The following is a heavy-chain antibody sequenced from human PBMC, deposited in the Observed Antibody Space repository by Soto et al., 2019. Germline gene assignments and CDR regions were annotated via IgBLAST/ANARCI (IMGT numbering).Heavy chain of an antibody. Sequence: EVQLVESGGGLVQPGGSLRLSCAASGFTFSSYSMNWVRQAPGKGLEWVSYISSSSSTIYYADSVKGRFTISRDNAKNSLYLQMNSLRAEDTAVYYCARDADFWSGFDIWGQGTMVTGSS. D-gene: IGHD3-3*01. V-gene: IGHV3-48*01. CDR3: ARDADFWSGFDI. J-gene: IGHJ3*02. CDR1: GFTFSSYS. CDR2: ISSSSSTI.